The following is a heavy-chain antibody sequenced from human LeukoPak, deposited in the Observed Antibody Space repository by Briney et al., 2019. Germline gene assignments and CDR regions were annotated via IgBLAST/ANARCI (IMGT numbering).Heavy chain of an antibody. V-gene: IGHV4-59*01. D-gene: IGHD2-15*01. CDR1: GGSISSYY. CDR3: ARDFHGWNWFDP. CDR2: IYYSGST. Sequence: SETLSLTCTVSGGSISSYYWSWIRQPPGKGLEWIGYIYYSGSTNYNPSLKSRVTISVDTSKNQFSLKLSSVTAADTAVYYCARDFHGWNWFDPWGQGTLVTVSS. J-gene: IGHJ5*02.